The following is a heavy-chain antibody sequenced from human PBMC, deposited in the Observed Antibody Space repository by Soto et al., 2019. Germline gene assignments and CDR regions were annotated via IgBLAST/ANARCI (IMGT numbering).Heavy chain of an antibody. J-gene: IGHJ5*02. CDR3: ARASGSSYWFDP. CDR1: GYTFTSYD. V-gene: IGHV1-46*01. D-gene: IGHD1-26*01. Sequence: ASVKVSCKASGYTFTSYDINWVRQATGQGLEWMGIINPNSGSTSYAKKFQGRVTMTTDTSTSTAYMELRSLRSDDTAVYYCARASGSSYWFDPWGQGTLVTVSS. CDR2: INPNSGST.